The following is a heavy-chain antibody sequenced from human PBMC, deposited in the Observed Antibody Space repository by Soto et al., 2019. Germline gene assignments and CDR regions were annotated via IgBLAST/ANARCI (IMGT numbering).Heavy chain of an antibody. V-gene: IGHV3-53*02. CDR3: AKQEGHPVNLYSFDY. CDR2: SYSGLST. Sequence: EVQLVETGGGFIQPGGSLRLSCAASGFTISSNSMSWVRQAPGKGLEWVSTSYSGLSTDYADSVKGRFTISRDNYKNTLYLQMNSLRAEDTAVYFCAKQEGHPVNLYSFDYWGLGTLVTVSS. CDR1: GFTISSNS. J-gene: IGHJ4*02. D-gene: IGHD2-21*01.